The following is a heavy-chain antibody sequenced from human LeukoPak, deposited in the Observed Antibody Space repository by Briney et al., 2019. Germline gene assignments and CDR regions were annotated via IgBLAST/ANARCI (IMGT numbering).Heavy chain of an antibody. CDR2: VKQDGSEE. D-gene: IGHD3-10*01. Sequence: GGSLRLSCAASGFTFTRYWMSWVRQAPGKGLEWVANVKQDGSEENYVDSVRGRFTISRDNAENSVFLQMDSLRPEDTGMYYCARGPGMTDYWGRGTLVTVSS. J-gene: IGHJ4*02. CDR3: ARGPGMTDY. CDR1: GFTFTRYW. V-gene: IGHV3-7*01.